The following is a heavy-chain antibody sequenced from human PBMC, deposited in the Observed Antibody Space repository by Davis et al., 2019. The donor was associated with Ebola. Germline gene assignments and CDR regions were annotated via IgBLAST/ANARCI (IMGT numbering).Heavy chain of an antibody. CDR1: GGSISSYY. V-gene: IGHV4-59*01. CDR2: IYYSGST. Sequence: MPSETLSLTCTVSGGSISSYYWSWIRQPPGKGLEWIGYIYYSGSTNYNPSLKSRVTISVDTSKNQFSLKLSSVTAADTAVYYCARAHGNWNRTYYYYGMDVWGQGTTVTVSS. D-gene: IGHD1/OR15-1a*01. J-gene: IGHJ6*02. CDR3: ARAHGNWNRTYYYYGMDV.